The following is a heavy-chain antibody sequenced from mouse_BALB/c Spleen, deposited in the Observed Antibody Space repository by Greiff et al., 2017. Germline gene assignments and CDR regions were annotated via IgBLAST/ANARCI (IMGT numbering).Heavy chain of an antibody. CDR1: GFTFSSYT. V-gene: IGHV5-12-2*01. CDR2: ISNGGGST. J-gene: IGHJ1*01. Sequence: EVQLVESGGGLVQPGGSLKLSCAASGFTFSSYTMSWVRQTPEKRLEWVAYISNGGGSTYYPDTVKGRFTISRDNAKNTLYLQMSSLKSEDTAMYYCARHLGGNYVWYFDVWGAGTTVTVSS. CDR3: ARHLGGNYVWYFDV. D-gene: IGHD1-1*02.